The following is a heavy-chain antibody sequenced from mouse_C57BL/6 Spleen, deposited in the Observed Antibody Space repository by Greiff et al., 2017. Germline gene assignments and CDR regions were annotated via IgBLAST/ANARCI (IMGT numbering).Heavy chain of an antibody. V-gene: IGHV1-69*01. CDR1: GYTFTSYW. J-gene: IGHJ3*01. D-gene: IGHD3-2*02. CDR3: ARQLRGAWFAY. CDR2: IDPSDSYT. Sequence: VQLQQPGAELVMPGASVKLSCKASGYTFTSYWMHWVKQRPGQGLEWIGEIDPSDSYTNYNQKFKGKSTLTVDKSSSTAYMQLSSLTSEDSAVYYCARQLRGAWFAYWGQGTLVTVSA.